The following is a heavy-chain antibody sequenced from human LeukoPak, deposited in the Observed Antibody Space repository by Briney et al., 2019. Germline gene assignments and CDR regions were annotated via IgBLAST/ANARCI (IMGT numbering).Heavy chain of an antibody. J-gene: IGHJ4*02. CDR3: VRVGGYYFDY. V-gene: IGHV3-74*01. CDR1: GFPFSSYW. CDR2: INSDESRT. Sequence: GGSLRLSCAASGFPFSSYWMHWVRQAPGEGLVWVSRINSDESRTTYADSVKGRFTISRDNAKSTLHLQMNSLRAEDTAVYYCVRVGGYYFDYWGQGTLVTVSS. D-gene: IGHD3-10*01.